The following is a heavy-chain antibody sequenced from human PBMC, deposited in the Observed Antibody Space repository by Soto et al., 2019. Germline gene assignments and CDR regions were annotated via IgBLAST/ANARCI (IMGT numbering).Heavy chain of an antibody. CDR2: VSHDGRNT. Sequence: PGGSLRLSCAASGFTFSSYSMNWVRQAPGKGLEWVAVVSHDGRNTHYADSVKGRFTISRDSSKNTVSLEMTSLRAEVMAVYYCAKGGRQWLVTSDSNYWGQGALVTVSS. CDR3: AKGGRQWLVTSDSNY. D-gene: IGHD6-19*01. CDR1: GFTFSSYS. V-gene: IGHV3-30*18. J-gene: IGHJ4*02.